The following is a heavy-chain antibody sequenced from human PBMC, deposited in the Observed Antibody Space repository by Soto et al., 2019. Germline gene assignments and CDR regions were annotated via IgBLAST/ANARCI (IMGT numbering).Heavy chain of an antibody. V-gene: IGHV4-39*02. J-gene: IGHJ4*02. CDR2: IFYNGIT. Sequence: SETLSLTCTVSGGSISIISHSLGWIRQSPGQGLEWIGNIFYNGITYYNPSLKSRVTISADTSKNHFSLKLRSVTVADTAVYSCARLVTGNTYYVDFWGQGSLVTVSP. CDR3: ARLVTGNTYYVDF. CDR1: GGSISIISHS. D-gene: IGHD1-1*01.